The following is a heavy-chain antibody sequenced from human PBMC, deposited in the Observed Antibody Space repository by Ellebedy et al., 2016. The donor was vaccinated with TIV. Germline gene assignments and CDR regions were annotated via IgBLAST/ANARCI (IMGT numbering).Heavy chain of an antibody. CDR3: ARREWSDAFDV. D-gene: IGHD3-3*01. Sequence: GGSLRLSCKASGYTFTGFYMHWVRQAPGQGLEWVGWINPDSGGTDYAQKFQGWVTMTRDTSINTAYLELNRLRSDDTAVYFCARREWSDAFDVWGQGTLVTVSS. CDR2: INPDSGGT. V-gene: IGHV1-2*04. J-gene: IGHJ3*01. CDR1: GYTFTGFY.